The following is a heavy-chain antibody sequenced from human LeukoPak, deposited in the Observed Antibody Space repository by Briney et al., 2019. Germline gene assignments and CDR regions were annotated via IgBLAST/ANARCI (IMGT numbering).Heavy chain of an antibody. J-gene: IGHJ6*03. CDR3: ARDPHYYYDSSGPNAIYYYYYYMDV. D-gene: IGHD3-22*01. Sequence: GGSLRLSCAASGFTFSSYSMNWVRQAPGKGLEWVSCISSSSSYIYYADSVKGRFTISRDNAKNSLYLQMNSLRAEDTAVYYCARDPHYYYDSSGPNAIYYYYYYMDVWGKGTTVTISS. V-gene: IGHV3-21*01. CDR1: GFTFSSYS. CDR2: ISSSSSYI.